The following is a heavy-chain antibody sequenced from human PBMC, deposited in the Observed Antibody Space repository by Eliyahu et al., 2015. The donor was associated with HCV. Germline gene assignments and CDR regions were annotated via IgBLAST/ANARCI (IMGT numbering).Heavy chain of an antibody. CDR2: IQYDGSKK. CDR1: GXDFTYYG. D-gene: IGHD3-22*01. J-gene: IGHJ4*02. Sequence: QVQLVESGGGVVQPGKSXRLSCAASGXDFTYYGMDWVRQAPGKGLXWVAGIQYDGSKKYYPDSMKGRFTISRDNSKNRLYLQVDSLGAEDTAVYFCARDSDTSGYYSHFDSWGQGTLVTVSS. CDR3: ARDSDTSGYYSHFDS. V-gene: IGHV3-33*05.